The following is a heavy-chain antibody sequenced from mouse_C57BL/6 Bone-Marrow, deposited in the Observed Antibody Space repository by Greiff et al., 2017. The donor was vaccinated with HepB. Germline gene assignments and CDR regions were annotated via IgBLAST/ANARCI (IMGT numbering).Heavy chain of an antibody. J-gene: IGHJ3*01. Sequence: EVQLQQSGPELVKPGASVKIPCKASGYTFTDYNMDWVKQSHGKSLEWIGDINPNNGGNIYNQKFKGKATLTVDKSSSTAYMELRSLTSEDTAVYYCASQDPTAWFAYWGQGTLVTVSA. V-gene: IGHV1-18*01. CDR3: ASQDPTAWFAY. D-gene: IGHD3-2*02. CDR2: INPNNGGN. CDR1: GYTFTDYN.